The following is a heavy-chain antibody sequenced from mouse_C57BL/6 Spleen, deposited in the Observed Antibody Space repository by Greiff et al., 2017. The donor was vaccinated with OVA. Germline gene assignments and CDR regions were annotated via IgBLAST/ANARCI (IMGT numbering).Heavy chain of an antibody. J-gene: IGHJ2*01. Sequence: QVHVKQPGTELVKPGASVKLSCKASGYTFTSYWMHWVKQRPGQGLEWIGNINPSNGGTNYNEKFKSKATLTVDKSSSTSYMQLSSLTSEDSAVYYCARTTVVATDYFDYWGQGTTLTVSS. V-gene: IGHV1-53*01. D-gene: IGHD1-1*01. CDR2: INPSNGGT. CDR3: ARTTVVATDYFDY. CDR1: GYTFTSYW.